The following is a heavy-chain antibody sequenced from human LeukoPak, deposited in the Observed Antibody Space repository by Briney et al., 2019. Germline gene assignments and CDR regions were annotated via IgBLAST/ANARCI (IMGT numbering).Heavy chain of an antibody. J-gene: IGHJ4*02. CDR3: ARDGPYCSSTSCYSLPDF. V-gene: IGHV3-23*01. CDR2: ISFNGVDT. CDR1: GFTFSTYA. Sequence: GGSLRLSCSASGFTFSTYAKSWVRQAPGKGLEWVSTISFNGVDTYYADSVKGRFIIPRDNSDGTLFLQMHSLRADDTAVYFCARDGPYCSSTSCYSLPDFWGQGTLVTVSS. D-gene: IGHD2-2*01.